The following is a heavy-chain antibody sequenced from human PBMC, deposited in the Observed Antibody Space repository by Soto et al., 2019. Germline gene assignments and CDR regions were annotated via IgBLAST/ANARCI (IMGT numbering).Heavy chain of an antibody. J-gene: IGHJ6*02. CDR1: GFTFSSYG. CDR2: IWYDGSNK. CDR3: ARDVLYSLGMDV. D-gene: IGHD2-15*01. Sequence: ESGGGVVQPGRSLRLSCAASGFTFSSYGMHWVRQAPGKGLEWLAVIWYDGSNKYYADSVKGRFTISRDNSKNTLYLQMNSLRAEDTAVYYCARDVLYSLGMDVWGQGTTVTVSS. V-gene: IGHV3-33*01.